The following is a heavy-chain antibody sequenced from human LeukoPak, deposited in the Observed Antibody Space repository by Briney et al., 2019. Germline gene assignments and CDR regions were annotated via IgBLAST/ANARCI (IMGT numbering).Heavy chain of an antibody. CDR2: IYHSGST. D-gene: IGHD3-10*01. V-gene: IGHV4-4*02. CDR1: GGSISSSNW. J-gene: IGHJ3*02. Sequence: SETLSLTCAVSGGSISSSNWWSWVRQPPGKGLEWIGEIYHSGSTNYNPSLKSRVTISVDKSKNQFSLKLGSVTAADTAVYYCAGRTGTYDDAFDIWGQGTMVTVSS. CDR3: AGRTGTYDDAFDI.